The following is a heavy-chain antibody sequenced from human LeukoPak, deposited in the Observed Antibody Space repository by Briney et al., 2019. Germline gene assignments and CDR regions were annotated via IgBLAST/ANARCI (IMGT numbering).Heavy chain of an antibody. CDR3: SRGSGWLSVY. J-gene: IGHJ4*02. D-gene: IGHD6-19*01. CDR2: ISGGTT. Sequence: SSGDCSWTWIRQHPGKGLEWIGFISGGTTEYAASVKGRFTISRDDSTSIAYLQMNSLTTEDTAVYYCSRGSGWLSVYWGQGTLVTVSS. CDR1: SSGDCS. V-gene: IGHV3-49*03.